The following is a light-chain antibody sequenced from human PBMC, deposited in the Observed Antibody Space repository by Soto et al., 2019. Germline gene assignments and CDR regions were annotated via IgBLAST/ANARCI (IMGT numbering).Light chain of an antibody. CDR1: QSVSRSY. CDR2: GAS. J-gene: IGKJ5*01. V-gene: IGKV3-20*01. Sequence: EIVLTQSPGTLSLSPGERATLSCRASQSVSRSYLAWYQHKPGQAPSLLIYGASTRATGIPDRFSGSGSGTDFTLTINRVEPEDFAVYYCQLYGSSPSITFGQGTRLEIK. CDR3: QLYGSSPSIT.